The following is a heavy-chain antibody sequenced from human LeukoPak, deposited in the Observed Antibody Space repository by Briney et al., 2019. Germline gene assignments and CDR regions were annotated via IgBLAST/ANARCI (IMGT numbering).Heavy chain of an antibody. J-gene: IGHJ4*02. D-gene: IGHD4-17*01. Sequence: PGGSLRLSCVGSGFTLSSNAMHWVRQAPGKGLEWVAVISYDGSNKYYADSVKGRFTISRDNSKNTLYLQMNSLRGEDTAVYYCARGDYGDYGWGQGTLVTVSS. CDR3: ARGDYGDYG. V-gene: IGHV3-30-3*01. CDR2: ISYDGSNK. CDR1: GFTLSSNA.